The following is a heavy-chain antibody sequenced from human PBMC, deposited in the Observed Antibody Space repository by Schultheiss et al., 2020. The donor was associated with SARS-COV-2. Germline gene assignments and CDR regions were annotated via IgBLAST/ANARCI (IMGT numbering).Heavy chain of an antibody. CDR3: AKRNYYYYHMDV. CDR2: ISGSGGST. Sequence: GGSLRLSCAAAGFTFSNSDMNWVHQAPRKGLEWVSAISGSGGSTYYADSVKGRFTISRDNSKKTLYLQMNSLRAEDTAIYYCAKRNYYYYHMDVWGKGTTVTVSS. J-gene: IGHJ6*03. V-gene: IGHV3-23*01. CDR1: GFTFSNSD.